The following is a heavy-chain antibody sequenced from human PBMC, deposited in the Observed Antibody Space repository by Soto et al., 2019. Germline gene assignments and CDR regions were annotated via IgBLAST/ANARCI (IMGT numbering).Heavy chain of an antibody. Sequence: QVQLVQSGAEVKKPGSSVKVSCKASGGTFSSYAISWVRQAPGQGLEWMGGIIPIFGTANYAQKFQGRVTITADESTSTAYMELSSLRSEDTAVYYCARASGHCSSTSCPSYYYYGMDVWGQGTTVTVSS. CDR2: IIPIFGTA. J-gene: IGHJ6*02. V-gene: IGHV1-69*01. CDR1: GGTFSSYA. D-gene: IGHD2-2*01. CDR3: ARASGHCSSTSCPSYYYYGMDV.